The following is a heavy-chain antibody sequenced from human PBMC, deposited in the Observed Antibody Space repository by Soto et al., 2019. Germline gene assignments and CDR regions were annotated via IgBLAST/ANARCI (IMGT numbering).Heavy chain of an antibody. CDR1: GGSXSSGTYY. D-gene: IGHD3-22*01. CDR3: ARGDSSWAFVDY. CDR2: IYYSGST. J-gene: IGHJ4*02. V-gene: IGHV4-31*03. Sequence: TLSLTCTVSGGSXSSGTYYWTWIRQQPGKGLEWIGNIYYSGSTYYSPSLTSRATISADTSKNQFSLRLSSVTAADTAVYYCARGDSSWAFVDYWGQGTLVTVSS.